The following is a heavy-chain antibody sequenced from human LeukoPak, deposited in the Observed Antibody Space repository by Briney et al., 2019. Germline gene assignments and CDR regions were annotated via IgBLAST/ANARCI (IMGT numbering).Heavy chain of an antibody. V-gene: IGHV1-69*13. J-gene: IGHJ5*02. CDR2: IIPIFGTA. CDR1: GGTFSSYA. CDR3: ARDPPPYSSSWYWFDP. D-gene: IGHD6-13*01. Sequence: SVKVSCKASGGTFSSYAISWVRQAPGQGLEWVGGIIPIFGTANYAQKFQGRVTITADESTSTAYMELSSLRSEDTAVYYCARDPPPYSSSWYWFDPWGQGTLVTVSS.